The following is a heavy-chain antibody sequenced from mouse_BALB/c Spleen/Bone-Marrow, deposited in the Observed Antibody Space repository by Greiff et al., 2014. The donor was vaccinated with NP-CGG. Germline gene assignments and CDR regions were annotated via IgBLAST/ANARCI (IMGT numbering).Heavy chain of an antibody. D-gene: IGHD1-1*01. Sequence: VKLMESGAEMVRPGSSVKISCKASGYAFSNNWMNWMKQRPGQGLEWIGQIYPGDGDTNYNGKFKGKATLTAGKSSSIAYMQLSSLTSEDSAVYFCHYFGSDYYVMDYWGQGTSVTVSS. CDR1: GYAFSNNW. CDR2: IYPGDGDT. V-gene: IGHV1-80*01. J-gene: IGHJ4*01. CDR3: HYFGSDYYVMDY.